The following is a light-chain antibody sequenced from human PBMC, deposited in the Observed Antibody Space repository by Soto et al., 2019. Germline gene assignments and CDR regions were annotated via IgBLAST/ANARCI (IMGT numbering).Light chain of an antibody. V-gene: IGKV1-39*01. Sequence: DIQMTQSPSSLSASVGDRVTITCRASQSISSYLNWYQQKPGKAPKLLIYAASSLQSGVPSKFRGSGSGTDFTHTISSLQPEDYGTYYCQQSYSTPPYTFCQGTQLEIK. CDR3: QQSYSTPPYT. CDR1: QSISSY. J-gene: IGKJ2*01. CDR2: AAS.